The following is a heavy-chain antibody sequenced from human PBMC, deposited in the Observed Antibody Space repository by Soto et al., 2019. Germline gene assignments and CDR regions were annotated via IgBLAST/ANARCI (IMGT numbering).Heavy chain of an antibody. V-gene: IGHV4-59*01. D-gene: IGHD3-10*01. CDR3: ARDLTPEYYGSGISGMDV. Sequence: SDTLSLTCTVSGGSISSYYWSWIRQPPGKGLEWIGYIYYSGSTNYNPSLKSRVTISVDTSKNQFSLKLSSVTAADTAVYYCARDLTPEYYGSGISGMDVWGQGTTVTVSS. CDR2: IYYSGST. J-gene: IGHJ6*02. CDR1: GGSISSYY.